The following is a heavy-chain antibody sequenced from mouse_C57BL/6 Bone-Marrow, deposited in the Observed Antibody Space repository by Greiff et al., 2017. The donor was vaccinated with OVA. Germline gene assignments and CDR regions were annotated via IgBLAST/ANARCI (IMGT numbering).Heavy chain of an antibody. CDR2: INPSTGGT. CDR1: GYSFTGYY. V-gene: IGHV1-42*01. Sequence: VQLQHSGPELVKPGASVKISCKASGYSFTGYYMNWVKQSPEKSLEWIGEINPSTGGTTYNQKFKAKATLTVDKSSSTAYMQLKSLTSEDSAVYYCARLYDYDPWFAYWGQGTLVTVSA. D-gene: IGHD2-4*01. CDR3: ARLYDYDPWFAY. J-gene: IGHJ3*01.